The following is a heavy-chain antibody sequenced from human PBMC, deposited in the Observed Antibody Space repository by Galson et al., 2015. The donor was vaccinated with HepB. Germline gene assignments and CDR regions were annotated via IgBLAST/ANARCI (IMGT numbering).Heavy chain of an antibody. CDR2: VDPEDGET. Sequence: VKVSCKVSGYTFTDYYMHWVQQAPGKGLEWMGLVDPEDGETIYAEKFQGRVTITADTSTDTAYMELSSLRSEDTAVYYCATPHRYSGSHGTAFDYWGQGALVTVSS. V-gene: IGHV1-69-2*01. CDR1: GYTFTDYY. CDR3: ATPHRYSGSHGTAFDY. J-gene: IGHJ4*02. D-gene: IGHD1-26*01.